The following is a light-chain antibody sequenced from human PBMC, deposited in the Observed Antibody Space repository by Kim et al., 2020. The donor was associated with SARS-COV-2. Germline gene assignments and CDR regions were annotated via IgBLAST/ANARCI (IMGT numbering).Light chain of an antibody. CDR2: DAS. J-gene: IGKJ4*01. V-gene: IGKV1-33*01. CDR1: HDIGNY. Sequence: DIQMTQSPSSLSASIGDRVTITCRASHDIGNYLNWYQHKPGKAPKLLIYDASKLQGGVPSRFSGSGVGTSFTFTITSLQPEDIATYFCQQNDFPPLTFSGGTMVDIK. CDR3: QQNDFPPLT.